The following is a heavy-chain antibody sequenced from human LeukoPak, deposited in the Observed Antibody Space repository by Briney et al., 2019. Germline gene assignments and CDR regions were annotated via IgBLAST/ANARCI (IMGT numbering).Heavy chain of an antibody. CDR1: GGSFSGYY. CDR2: INHSGST. J-gene: IGHJ1*01. V-gene: IGHV4-34*01. CDR3: ARSRSRPTAEYFQH. Sequence: PSVTLSLTCAVYGGSFSGYYWSWIRKPPGKGLEWIGEINHSGSTNYNPSLKSRVTISVDTSKNQFSLKLSSVTAADTAVYYCARSRSRPTAEYFQHWGQGTLVTVSS.